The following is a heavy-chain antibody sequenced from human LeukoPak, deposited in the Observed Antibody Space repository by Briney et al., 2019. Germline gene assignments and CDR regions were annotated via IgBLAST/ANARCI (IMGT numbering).Heavy chain of an antibody. Sequence: ASVKVSCKASGYTFTGCYMHWVRQAPGQGLEWMGWINPNSGGTNYAQKFQGRVTMTRDTSISTAYMELSRLRSDDTAVYYCARGPYYYYYYYMDVWGKGTTVTVSS. V-gene: IGHV1-2*02. CDR1: GYTFTGCY. J-gene: IGHJ6*03. CDR2: INPNSGGT. CDR3: ARGPYYYYYYYMDV.